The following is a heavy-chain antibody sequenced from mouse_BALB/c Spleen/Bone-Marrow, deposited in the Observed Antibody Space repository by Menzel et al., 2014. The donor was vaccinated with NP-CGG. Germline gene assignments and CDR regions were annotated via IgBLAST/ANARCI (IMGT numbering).Heavy chain of an antibody. CDR1: GFNIKDTY. V-gene: IGHV14-3*02. CDR2: IDPANGNT. J-gene: IGHJ3*01. D-gene: IGHD1-1*01. Sequence: EVQVVESGAELVKPGASVKLSCTASGFNIKDTYMYWVKQRPEQGLEWIGRIDPANGNTKYDPKFQDKATITADTSSNTAYLRLSSLTSEDTAVYYCARYYYGSSLFAYWGQGTLVTVSA. CDR3: ARYYYGSSLFAY.